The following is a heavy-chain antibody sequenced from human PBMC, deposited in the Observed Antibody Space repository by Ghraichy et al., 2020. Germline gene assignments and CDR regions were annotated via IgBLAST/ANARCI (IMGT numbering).Heavy chain of an antibody. Sequence: ASVKVSCKVSGYTLTELSMHWVRQAPGKGLEWMGGFDPEDGETIYAQKFQGRVTMTEDTSTDTAYMELSSLRSEDTAVYYCATMVLMTVGATSAFDYWGQGTLVTVSS. D-gene: IGHD1-26*01. CDR2: FDPEDGET. V-gene: IGHV1-24*01. CDR3: ATMVLMTVGATSAFDY. J-gene: IGHJ4*02. CDR1: GYTLTELS.